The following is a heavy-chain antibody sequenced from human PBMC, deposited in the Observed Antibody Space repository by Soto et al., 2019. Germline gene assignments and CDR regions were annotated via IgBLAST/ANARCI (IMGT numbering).Heavy chain of an antibody. D-gene: IGHD6-19*01. V-gene: IGHV6-1*01. CDR2: TYYRSKWYN. CDR3: ARVSGMAGAGIPYSSYNVRDV. Sequence: SQTLSLTCAISGDSVSSNSAAWNWIRQSPSRGLEWLGRTYYRSKWYNDYAVSVKSRITINPDTSKNQFSLQLNSVTPEDTAVYSCARVSGMAGAGIPYSSYNVRDVGGKGTRATVPS. J-gene: IGHJ6*04. CDR1: GDSVSSNSAA.